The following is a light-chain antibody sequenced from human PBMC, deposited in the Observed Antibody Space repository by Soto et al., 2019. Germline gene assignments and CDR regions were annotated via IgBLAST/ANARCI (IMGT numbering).Light chain of an antibody. V-gene: IGLV1-40*01. CDR2: GNT. CDR1: SSNIGAGYD. J-gene: IGLJ1*01. Sequence: QSVLTQPPSVSGAPGQRVTISCTGSSSNIGAGYDVHWYQHLPGTAPKVLICGNTNRPSGVPDRFSGSKSGASASLGITGLQAEDEADYYCQSYDSSLTGTYVFGTGTKVTVL. CDR3: QSYDSSLTGTYV.